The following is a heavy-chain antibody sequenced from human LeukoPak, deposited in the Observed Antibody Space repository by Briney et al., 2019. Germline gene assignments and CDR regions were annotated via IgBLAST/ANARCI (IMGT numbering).Heavy chain of an antibody. V-gene: IGHV1-18*01. J-gene: IGHJ4*02. D-gene: IGHD3-22*01. Sequence: ASVKVSYKASGYTFTSYGISWVRQAPGQGLEWMGWINPYNGNTNYEQKLQGRVTMTTDTSTNTAYMELRSLRSDDPAVYYCARGRVKEYYYDSSGYYYFDYWGQGTLVTVSS. CDR1: GYTFTSYG. CDR3: ARGRVKEYYYDSSGYYYFDY. CDR2: INPYNGNT.